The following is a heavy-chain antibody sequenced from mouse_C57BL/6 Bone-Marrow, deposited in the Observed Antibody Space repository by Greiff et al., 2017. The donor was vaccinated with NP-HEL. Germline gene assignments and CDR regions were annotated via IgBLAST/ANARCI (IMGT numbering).Heavy chain of an antibody. CDR3: ARRPTIVINWYFDV. CDR2: ISNGGGST. J-gene: IGHJ1*03. D-gene: IGHD2-5*01. V-gene: IGHV5-12*01. Sequence: EVKLVESGGGLVQPGGSLKLSCAASGFTFSDYYMYWVRQTPEKRLEWVAYISNGGGSTYYPDTVKGRFTISRDNAKNTLYLQMSRLKSEDTAMYYCARRPTIVINWYFDVWGTGTTVTVSS. CDR1: GFTFSDYY.